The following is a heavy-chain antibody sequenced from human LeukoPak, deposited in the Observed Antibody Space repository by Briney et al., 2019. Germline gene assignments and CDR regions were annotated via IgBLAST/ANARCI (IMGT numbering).Heavy chain of an antibody. CDR3: ARVRDSTRDAFDI. CDR1: GGSISSSSHY. CDR2: IYYSGST. V-gene: IGHV4-39*07. Sequence: PSETLSLTCSVSGGSISSSSHYWDWIRQPPGEGLEWIGSIYYSGSTYYNPSLKSRVTISVDTSKNQFSLKLSSVTAADTAVYYRARVRDSTRDAFDIWGQGTMVTVSS. D-gene: IGHD2-15*01. J-gene: IGHJ3*02.